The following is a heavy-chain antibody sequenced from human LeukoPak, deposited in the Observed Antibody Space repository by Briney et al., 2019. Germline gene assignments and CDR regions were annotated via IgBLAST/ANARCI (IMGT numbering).Heavy chain of an antibody. D-gene: IGHD6-19*01. Sequence: GGSLRLSCAASGFTFSSYAMSWVRQAPGKGLEWVSGIGGSGDKTYYADSVKGRFTISRDNSKNTLYLQMNSLRAEDTAVYYCARDGSSGWYSTVSYYYYYMDVWGKGTTVTVSS. CDR3: ARDGSSGWYSTVSYYYYYMDV. CDR1: GFTFSSYA. V-gene: IGHV3-23*01. CDR2: IGGSGDKT. J-gene: IGHJ6*03.